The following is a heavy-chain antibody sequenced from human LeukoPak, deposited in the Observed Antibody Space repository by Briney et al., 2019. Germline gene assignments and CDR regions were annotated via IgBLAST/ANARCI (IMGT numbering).Heavy chain of an antibody. CDR2: ISAYNVNT. V-gene: IGHV1-18*01. D-gene: IGHD3-16*01. CDR3: ARLGEPEVYCDY. J-gene: IGHJ4*02. Sequence: ASVKVSCKGSRCTYISYGYSWVRQAPGQGLEWMGWISAYNVNTNDAQKLQGRVTMTSDTSTTTAYLELRSLRSDDTAVYYCARLGEPEVYCDYWGQGTLVTVSS. CDR1: RCTYISYG.